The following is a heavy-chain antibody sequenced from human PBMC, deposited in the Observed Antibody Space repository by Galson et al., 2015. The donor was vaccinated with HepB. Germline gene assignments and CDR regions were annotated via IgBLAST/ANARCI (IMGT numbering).Heavy chain of an antibody. CDR1: GYTFTSYG. V-gene: IGHV1-18*01. D-gene: IGHD2-2*01. J-gene: IGHJ6*03. CDR3: ARAKDIVVVPAARRRPYYYYMDV. Sequence: SVKVSCKASGYTFTSYGISWVRQAPGQGLEWMGWISAYNGNTNYAQKLQGRVTMTTDTSTSTAYMELRSLRSDDTAVYYCARAKDIVVVPAARRRPYYYYMDVWGKGTTVTVSS. CDR2: ISAYNGNT.